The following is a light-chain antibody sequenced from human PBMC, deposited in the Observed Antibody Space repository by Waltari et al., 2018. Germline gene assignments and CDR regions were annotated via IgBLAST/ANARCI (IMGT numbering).Light chain of an antibody. J-gene: IGKJ2*01. CDR3: QQFGSSPRGT. Sequence: IVLPQSPVTLSLSPGDTGTLSCRASQSLSSSYLAWYQQRPGQAPRLLIYGSANRATGIPDRFSGSGSGIHFTLIISGLEPEDSAVYYCQQFGSSPRGTFGQGTKLEIK. CDR1: QSLSSSY. CDR2: GSA. V-gene: IGKV3-20*01.